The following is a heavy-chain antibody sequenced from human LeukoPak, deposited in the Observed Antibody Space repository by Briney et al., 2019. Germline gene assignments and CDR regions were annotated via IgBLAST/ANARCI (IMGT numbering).Heavy chain of an antibody. D-gene: IGHD3-22*01. J-gene: IGHJ5*02. CDR1: GGSISSYY. V-gene: IGHV4-59*01. CDR2: IYYSGST. CDR3: ARFCNYYDSSGYYYGFDP. Sequence: SETLSLTCTVSGGSISSYYWSWIRQPPGKGLEWIGYIYYSGSTNYNPSLKSRVTISVDTSKNQFSLKLSSVTATDTAVYYCARFCNYYDSSGYYYGFDPWGQGTLVTVSS.